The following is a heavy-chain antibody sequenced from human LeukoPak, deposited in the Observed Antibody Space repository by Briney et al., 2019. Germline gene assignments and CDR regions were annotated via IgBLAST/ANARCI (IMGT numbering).Heavy chain of an antibody. CDR3: ATHYYSSSPPFNY. D-gene: IGHD6-6*01. CDR1: GITFSDYY. V-gene: IGHV3-11*04. Sequence: GGSLRLSCAASGITFSDYYMSWIRQAPGKGLEWVSYISNSGSTIYYADSVKGRFTISRDNAKNSLFLQMNSLRAEDTAVYYCATHYYSSSPPFNYWGQGTLVTVSS. CDR2: ISNSGSTI. J-gene: IGHJ4*02.